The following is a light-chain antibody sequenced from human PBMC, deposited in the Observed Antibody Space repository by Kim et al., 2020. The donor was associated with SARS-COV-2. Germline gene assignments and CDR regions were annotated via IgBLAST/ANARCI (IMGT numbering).Light chain of an antibody. Sequence: VGDRVTITCRASQSISDWLAWYQQKPGKVPKVLIYKASSLQDGVPSRFSGSGSGTEFTLTISSLQPDDFATYYCQHYDIYSPSFTFGPGTKVDIK. CDR1: QSISDW. CDR2: KAS. CDR3: QHYDIYSPSFT. V-gene: IGKV1-5*03. J-gene: IGKJ3*01.